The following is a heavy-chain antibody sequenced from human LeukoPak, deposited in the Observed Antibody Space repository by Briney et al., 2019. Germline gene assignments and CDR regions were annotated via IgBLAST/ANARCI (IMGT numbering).Heavy chain of an antibody. CDR3: ASARYCRGTSCYYGAFDI. V-gene: IGHV4-59*08. CDR2: IYYSGST. CDR1: GGSISTYY. Sequence: PSETLSLTCTVSGGSISTYYWSWIRQPPGKGLEWIGYIYYSGSTNYNPSLKSRVIISVDTSKNQFSLKLSSVTAADTAVYYCASARYCRGTSCYYGAFDIWGQGTMVTVSS. D-gene: IGHD2-2*01. J-gene: IGHJ3*02.